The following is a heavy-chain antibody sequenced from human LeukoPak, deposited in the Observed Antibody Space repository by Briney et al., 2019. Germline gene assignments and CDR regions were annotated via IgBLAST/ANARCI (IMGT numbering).Heavy chain of an antibody. J-gene: IGHJ5*02. V-gene: IGHV4-34*01. CDR2: IYHSGST. Sequence: PSETLSLTCAVYGASFSDHYWIWIRQSPVKGREWIGEIYHSGSTNYNPSLKSRAIISVDTSKQQFSLRLTSMTAADAAVYYCARGYCSGGSCYSLGSRDRLPLDPWGPGTLVSVSS. CDR3: ARGYCSGGSCYSLGSRDRLPLDP. D-gene: IGHD2-15*01. CDR1: GASFSDHY.